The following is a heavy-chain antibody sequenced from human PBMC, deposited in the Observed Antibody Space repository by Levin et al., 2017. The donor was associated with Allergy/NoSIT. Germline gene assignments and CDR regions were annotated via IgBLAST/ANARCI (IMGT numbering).Heavy chain of an antibody. CDR1: GFTFTNYW. V-gene: IGHV3-74*01. CDR2: ISGDGSIA. J-gene: IGHJ4*02. Sequence: QSGGSLRLSCAASGFTFTNYWMHWVRQAPGKGLVWVSRISGDGSIAEYADSVKGRFTISRDNAKNTLFLQMNSLTGEATAAYYCARWYCITAGGCYAGVDDWGQGTLVTV. CDR3: ARWYCITAGGCYAGVDD. D-gene: IGHD2-15*01.